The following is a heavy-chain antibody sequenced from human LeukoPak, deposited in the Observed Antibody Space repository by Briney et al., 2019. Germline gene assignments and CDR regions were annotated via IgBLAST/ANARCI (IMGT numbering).Heavy chain of an antibody. CDR1: GFSLRDSGVG. V-gene: IGHV2-5*02. D-gene: IGHD1-26*01. CDR3: AHVGGRLGSAPSHIDY. Sequence: SGPTLVKPTQTLTLTCAFSGFSLRDSGVGVGWIRQPPGKALEWLGIIYWDDDKRYSPSLRTRLTITKETSNSQVILGMTNITPDPTSTNYRAHVGGRLGSAPSHIDYWGQGTLATVSS. CDR2: IYWDDDK. J-gene: IGHJ4*02.